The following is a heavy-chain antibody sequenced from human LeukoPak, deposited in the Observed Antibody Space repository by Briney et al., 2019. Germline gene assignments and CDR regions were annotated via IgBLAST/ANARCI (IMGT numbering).Heavy chain of an antibody. Sequence: GGSLRLSCAASGFTFDDYGMSWVRQAPGKGLEWVSGINWNGGSTGYADSVKGRFSISRDNAKNSLFLQMNSLRAGDTAVYYCAREKASTTGTTDYDYWGQGTLVTVSS. CDR3: AREKASTTGTTDYDY. CDR2: INWNGGST. D-gene: IGHD1-1*01. J-gene: IGHJ4*02. V-gene: IGHV3-20*04. CDR1: GFTFDDYG.